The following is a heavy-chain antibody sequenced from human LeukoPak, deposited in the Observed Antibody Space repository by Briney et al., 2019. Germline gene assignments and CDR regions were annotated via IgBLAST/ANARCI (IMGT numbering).Heavy chain of an antibody. V-gene: IGHV1-18*01. CDR1: GYTFTSYD. CDR3: ARDLHLVEPLVNFDY. Sequence: GASVKVSCKASGYTFTSYDINWVRQATGQGLEWMGWISADNGNTNYAQKFQGRVTMTTDTSTSTAYMEMRSLRSDDTAVYYCARDLHLVEPLVNFDYWGQGTLVTVSS. J-gene: IGHJ4*02. D-gene: IGHD2-2*01. CDR2: ISADNGNT.